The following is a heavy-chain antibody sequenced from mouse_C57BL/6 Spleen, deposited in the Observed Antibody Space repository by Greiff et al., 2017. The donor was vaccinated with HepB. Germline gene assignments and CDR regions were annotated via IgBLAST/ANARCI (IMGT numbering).Heavy chain of an antibody. CDR2: IDPETGGT. CDR1: GYTFTDYE. J-gene: IGHJ4*01. D-gene: IGHD2-5*01. V-gene: IGHV1-15*01. Sequence: VQLQQSGAELVRPGASVTLSCKASGYTFTDYEMHWVKQTPVHGLEWIGAIDPETGGTAYNQKFKGKAILTADKSSSTAYMELRSLTSEDSAVYYCTRWAYYSNHYYAMDYWGQGTSVTVSS. CDR3: TRWAYYSNHYYAMDY.